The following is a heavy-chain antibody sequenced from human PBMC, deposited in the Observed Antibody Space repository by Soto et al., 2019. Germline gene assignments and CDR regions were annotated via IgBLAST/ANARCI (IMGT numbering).Heavy chain of an antibody. CDR3: EGGVTPIDY. CDR1: GYTFTNFG. D-gene: IGHD2-21*02. CDR2: ISAYNGNT. V-gene: IGHV1-18*01. Sequence: QVQLVQSGAEVKKPGASVKVSCKASGYTFTNFGISWVRQAPGQGLEWMGWISAYNGNTNYAQNFQGRVTMTTDTSTSTAYLELLSLRADDTDEYYCEGGVTPIDYWGQGTLVTVSS. J-gene: IGHJ4*02.